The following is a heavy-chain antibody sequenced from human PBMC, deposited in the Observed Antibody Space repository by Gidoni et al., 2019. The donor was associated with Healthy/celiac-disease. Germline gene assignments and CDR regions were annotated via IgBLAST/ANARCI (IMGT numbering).Heavy chain of an antibody. D-gene: IGHD3-3*01. J-gene: IGHJ6*02. CDR1: GFPFSSYA. Sequence: EVQLLESGGGLVQPGGSLRLSCAASGFPFSSYAMSWVRQAPGKGLEWVSAISGSGVSTYYADSVKGRFTISRDNSKNTLYLQMNSLRAEDTAVYYCAKDNAFWSGYQHYYYGMDVWGQGTTVTVSS. CDR3: AKDNAFWSGYQHYYYGMDV. V-gene: IGHV3-23*01. CDR2: ISGSGVST.